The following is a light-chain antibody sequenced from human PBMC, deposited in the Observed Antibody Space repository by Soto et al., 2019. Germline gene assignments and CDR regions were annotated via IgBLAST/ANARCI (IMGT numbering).Light chain of an antibody. CDR2: DAS. Sequence: DIQMTQSPSTLSASVGDTVTITCRASQSIRTWLAWHQQKPEKAPKLLIFDASSLDSGVPSRFSGSGSGTEFTLTISSLLPADFATYYCQQYDTTPLTFGGGTKVEI. J-gene: IGKJ4*01. CDR3: QQYDTTPLT. V-gene: IGKV1-5*01. CDR1: QSIRTW.